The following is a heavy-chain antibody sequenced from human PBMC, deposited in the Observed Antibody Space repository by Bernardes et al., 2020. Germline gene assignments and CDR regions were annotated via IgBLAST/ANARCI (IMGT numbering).Heavy chain of an antibody. V-gene: IGHV4-34*01. CDR1: GGSFTGYY. D-gene: IGHD3-3*01. Sequence: SETLSLTCAVYGGSFTGYYWSWIRQPPGKGLEWIGEINHSGSTNYNPSLKSRVTISVDTSKNQFSLKLSSVTAADTAVYYCAAQYYDFWSRRSDYWGQGTLVTVPS. J-gene: IGHJ4*02. CDR3: AAQYYDFWSRRSDY. CDR2: INHSGST.